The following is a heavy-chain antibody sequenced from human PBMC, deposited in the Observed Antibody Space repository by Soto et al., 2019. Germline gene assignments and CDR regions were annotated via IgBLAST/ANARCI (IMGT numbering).Heavy chain of an antibody. J-gene: IGHJ4*02. CDR2: IRYTGST. V-gene: IGHV4-31*03. CDR3: AGGRDGYKSGY. D-gene: IGHD5-12*01. Sequence: QVQLQESGPGLVKPSQTLSLTCTVSGGSFSNSAYYWNWLRQHPGKGLEWIGYIRYTGSTSYNPSHKSRLTISLDTSKSQFSLHLSSVTAADTAVYYCAGGRDGYKSGYWGQGTLVSVSS. CDR1: GGSFSNSAYY.